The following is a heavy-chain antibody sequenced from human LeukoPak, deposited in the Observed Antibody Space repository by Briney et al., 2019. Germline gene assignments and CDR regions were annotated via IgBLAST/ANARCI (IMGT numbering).Heavy chain of an antibody. J-gene: IGHJ4*02. D-gene: IGHD3-22*01. CDR2: IKQDGSEK. V-gene: IGHV3-7*01. CDR1: GFTFSSYS. Sequence: GGSLRPSCAAPGFTFSSYSMMWVRQAPGKGLEWVANIKQDGSEKYYVDSVKGRFTISRDNAKNSLYLQMNSLRAEDTAVYYCARPYYYDSSGYYYYWGQGTLVTVSS. CDR3: ARPYYYDSSGYYYY.